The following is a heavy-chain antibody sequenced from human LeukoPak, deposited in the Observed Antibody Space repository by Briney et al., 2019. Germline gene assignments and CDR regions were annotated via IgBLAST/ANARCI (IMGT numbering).Heavy chain of an antibody. Sequence: PSETLSLTCTVSGGSISSYYWSWIRQPPGKGLEWIGYIYYSGRTNYNPSLKSRVAISVDTSKNQFSLKLSSVTAADTAVYYCARVPAAGPFDYWGQGTLVTVSS. CDR1: GGSISSYY. J-gene: IGHJ4*02. CDR2: IYYSGRT. V-gene: IGHV4-59*01. CDR3: ARVPAAGPFDY. D-gene: IGHD6-13*01.